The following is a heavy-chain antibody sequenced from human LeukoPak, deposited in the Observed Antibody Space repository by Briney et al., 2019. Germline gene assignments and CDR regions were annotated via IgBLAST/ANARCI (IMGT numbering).Heavy chain of an antibody. Sequence: GGSLRLSCAASGFTFSSYAMHWVRQASGKGLEWVAVISYDGSNKYYADSVKGRFTISRDNSKNTLYLQMNSLRAEDTAVYYCTTDGIDYGGNSGFDYWGQGTLVTVSS. CDR3: TTDGIDYGGNSGFDY. J-gene: IGHJ4*02. CDR2: ISYDGSNK. D-gene: IGHD4-23*01. V-gene: IGHV3-30-3*01. CDR1: GFTFSSYA.